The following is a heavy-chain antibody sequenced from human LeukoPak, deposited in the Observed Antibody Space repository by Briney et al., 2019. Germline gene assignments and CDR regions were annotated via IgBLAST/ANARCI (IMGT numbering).Heavy chain of an antibody. CDR1: GGSITTDTNN. CDR3: ARDVYYSDSSGYYLRGWFDP. J-gene: IGHJ5*02. Sequence: SQTLSLTRIVSGGSITTDTNNWSWIRQPAGKGLEWIGRIYSSGSTKYNPSLKSRVTISVDTSKNQFSLKLSSVTAADTAVYYCARDVYYSDSSGYYLRGWFDPWGQGTLVTVSS. V-gene: IGHV4-61*02. D-gene: IGHD3-22*01. CDR2: IYSSGST.